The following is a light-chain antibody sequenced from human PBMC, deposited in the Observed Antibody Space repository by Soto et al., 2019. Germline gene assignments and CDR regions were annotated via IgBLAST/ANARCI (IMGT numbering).Light chain of an antibody. V-gene: IGKV1-33*01. CDR2: DAS. Sequence: DIPMTQSPSSLSASVGDTVTITCQASQDIKNYLNWYQQKPGKAPKLLIYDASNLETGAPSRFSGSGSRTDFTFTISSLQPEDIATYYCQHYSTAPITFGQGTRLEIK. CDR3: QHYSTAPIT. CDR1: QDIKNY. J-gene: IGKJ5*01.